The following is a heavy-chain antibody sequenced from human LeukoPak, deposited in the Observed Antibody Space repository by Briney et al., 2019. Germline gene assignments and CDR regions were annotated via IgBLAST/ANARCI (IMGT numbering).Heavy chain of an antibody. CDR2: IRYDGSNK. J-gene: IGHJ6*03. V-gene: IGHV3-30*02. CDR3: AKDLTQWSKHYNYYMDA. D-gene: IGHD6-19*01. Sequence: GGSLRLSCAASGFIFTTYGMHWVRQAPGKGLEWVAFIRYDGSNKYYADSVKGRFTISRDNSKNTLYLQLNSLRGEDTAVYYCAKDLTQWSKHYNYYMDAWGKGTTVTISS. CDR1: GFIFTTYG.